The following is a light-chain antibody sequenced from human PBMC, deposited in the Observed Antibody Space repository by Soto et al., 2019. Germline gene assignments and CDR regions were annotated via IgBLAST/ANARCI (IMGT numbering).Light chain of an antibody. Sequence: DIQMTQSPSSLSASVGDRVTITCRASQTISTFVNWYQQKPGKAPKLLIYAASSLQSGVPSRFSGSGSGTDFTLTISSLHPEDFATYYCQQSYSSLPITFGQGTRLDIK. CDR1: QTISTF. CDR2: AAS. CDR3: QQSYSSLPIT. V-gene: IGKV1-39*01. J-gene: IGKJ5*01.